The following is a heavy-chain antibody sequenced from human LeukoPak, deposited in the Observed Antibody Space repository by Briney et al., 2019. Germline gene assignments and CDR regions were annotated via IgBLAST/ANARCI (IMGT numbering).Heavy chain of an antibody. CDR2: INPNSGGT. CDR3: ARDDHYYDSSGYYGY. Sequence: ASVKVSCKASGYTFTGYYMHRVRQAPGQGLEWMGWINPNSGGTNYAQKFQGRVTMTRDTSISTAYMELSRLRSDDTAVYYCARDDHYYDSSGYYGYWGQGTLVTVSS. J-gene: IGHJ4*02. CDR1: GYTFTGYY. V-gene: IGHV1-2*02. D-gene: IGHD3-22*01.